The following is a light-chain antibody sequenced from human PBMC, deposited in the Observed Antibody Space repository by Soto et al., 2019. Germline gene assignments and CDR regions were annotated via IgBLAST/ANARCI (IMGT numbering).Light chain of an antibody. CDR3: SSYTSSSLRV. Sequence: QSALTQPASVSGSPGQSITISCTGTSSDVGGYNYVSWYQRHPGKAPKLMIYEVSNRPSGVSNRFSGSKSGNTASLTISGLQAEDEADYYCSSYTSSSLRVFGGGTKLTVL. J-gene: IGLJ3*02. V-gene: IGLV2-14*01. CDR1: SSDVGGYNY. CDR2: EVS.